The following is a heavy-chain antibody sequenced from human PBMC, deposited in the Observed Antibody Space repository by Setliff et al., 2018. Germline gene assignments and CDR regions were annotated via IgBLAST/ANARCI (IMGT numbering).Heavy chain of an antibody. V-gene: IGHV1-69*10. Sequence: SVKVSCKASGYSFTNYDINWVRQATGQGLEWMGWINPNSGIANYAQKFQGRVTITADESTSTAYMELSSLRSEDTAVYYCARDPSPRYDILTGYAPMGAFDIWGQGTMVTVSS. D-gene: IGHD3-9*01. CDR1: GYSFTNYD. CDR2: INPNSGIA. J-gene: IGHJ3*02. CDR3: ARDPSPRYDILTGYAPMGAFDI.